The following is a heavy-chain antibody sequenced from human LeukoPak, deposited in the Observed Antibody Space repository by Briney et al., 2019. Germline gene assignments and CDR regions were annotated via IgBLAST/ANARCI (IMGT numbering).Heavy chain of an antibody. Sequence: ASVKVSCKVSGYTLTELSMHWVRQAPGKGLEWMGGFDPEDGETIYAQKFQGRVTMTEDTSTDTAYMELSSLRSEDTAVYYCASVSHGGSAQGPEYYYYGKDVWGQGTTVTVSS. V-gene: IGHV1-24*01. J-gene: IGHJ6*02. CDR1: GYTLTELS. CDR3: ASVSHGGSAQGPEYYYYGKDV. D-gene: IGHD3-16*01. CDR2: FDPEDGET.